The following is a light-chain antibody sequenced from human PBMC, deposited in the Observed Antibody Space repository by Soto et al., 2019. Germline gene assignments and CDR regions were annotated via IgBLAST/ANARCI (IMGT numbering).Light chain of an antibody. Sequence: DIQVTQSPSTLSASVGDRIIITCRASENVGNWLAWYQQKPGRAPKLLIYDASTLESGVPSRFSGSGYGTDVTLTVESLQPEDFAAYFCQQYHSFPYTFGQVTSLEIK. CDR3: QQYHSFPYT. CDR1: ENVGNW. V-gene: IGKV1-5*01. J-gene: IGKJ2*01. CDR2: DAS.